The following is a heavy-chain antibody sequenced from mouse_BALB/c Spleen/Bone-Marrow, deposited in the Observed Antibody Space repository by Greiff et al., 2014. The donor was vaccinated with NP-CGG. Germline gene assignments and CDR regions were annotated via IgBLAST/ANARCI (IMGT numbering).Heavy chain of an antibody. V-gene: IGHV1-80*01. J-gene: IGHJ2*01. CDR1: GYPFSSYW. CDR2: IYPGDGET. CDR3: ARKYGDY. Sequence: VKLVESGAELVRPGSSVKISCKASGYPFSSYWMNWVKQRPGQGLEWIGQIYPGDGETNYNGKFKGNATLTADKSSSTAYMQLISLTSEDSAAYFCARKYGDYWGQGTTLTVSS. D-gene: IGHD2-10*02.